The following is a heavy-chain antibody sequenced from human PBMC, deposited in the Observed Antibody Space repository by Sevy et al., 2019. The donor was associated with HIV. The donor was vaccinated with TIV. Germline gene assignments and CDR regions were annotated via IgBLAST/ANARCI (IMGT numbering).Heavy chain of an antibody. Sequence: GESLKISCAASGFTFDDYGMSWVRRAPGKGLEWVSGINWNGGSISYADSVRGRFTISRDNAKNSLYLQMNSLRAEDTAFYYCARSGDDSSGFYYWWFDPWGQGTLVTVSS. D-gene: IGHD3-22*01. V-gene: IGHV3-20*04. CDR1: GFTFDDYG. CDR2: INWNGGSI. CDR3: ARSGDDSSGFYYWWFDP. J-gene: IGHJ5*02.